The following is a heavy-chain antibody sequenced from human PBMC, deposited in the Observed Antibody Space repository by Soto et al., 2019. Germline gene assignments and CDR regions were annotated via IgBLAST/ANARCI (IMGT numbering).Heavy chain of an antibody. V-gene: IGHV1-46*01. J-gene: IGHJ4*02. Sequence: VKISCKASGYTFTRYYMHWVGQTTGQGLEWMGLINPSGGSTSYEQKSQGRVTMTSETSTSTVSTELSSLRSEDPAVYYCAREPEWELLGGDYWGQGTLVTVSS. CDR2: INPSGGST. CDR3: AREPEWELLGGDY. D-gene: IGHD1-26*01. CDR1: GYTFTRYY.